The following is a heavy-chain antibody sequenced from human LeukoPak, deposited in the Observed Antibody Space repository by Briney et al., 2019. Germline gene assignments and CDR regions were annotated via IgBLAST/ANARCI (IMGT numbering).Heavy chain of an antibody. CDR3: ASSSGWYYFGY. CDR1: GGSFSGYY. CDR2: INHSGST. D-gene: IGHD6-19*01. Sequence: SETLSLTCAVYGGSFSGYYWSWIRQPPGKGLEWIGEINHSGSTNYNPSLKSRVTISVDTSKNQFSLKLSSVTAADTAVYYCASSSGWYYFGYWGQGTLVTVSS. J-gene: IGHJ4*02. V-gene: IGHV4-34*01.